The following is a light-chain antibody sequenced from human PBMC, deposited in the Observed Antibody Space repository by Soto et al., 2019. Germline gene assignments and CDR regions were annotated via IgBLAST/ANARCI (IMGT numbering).Light chain of an antibody. CDR2: EAS. J-gene: IGKJ1*01. CDR3: QQDNCYWT. V-gene: IGKV1-5*03. Sequence: DIQMTQSPSTLSAPVGDRVTITCRASQSISDSFAWYHQKPGKAPKLLIYEASSLKSGVPSRFNGSRSGTEYTLTINSLQPYDFTTYYCQQDNCYWTFGQGTKVEIK. CDR1: QSISDS.